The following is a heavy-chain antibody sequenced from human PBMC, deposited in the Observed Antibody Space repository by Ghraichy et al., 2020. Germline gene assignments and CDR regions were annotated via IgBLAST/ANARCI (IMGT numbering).Heavy chain of an antibody. CDR3: ARERDHLVDY. J-gene: IGHJ4*02. CDR2: ISSSSGI. CDR1: GFMFSIYS. Sequence: GGSLRLSCAASGFMFSIYSMNWVRQAPGKGLEWVSYISSSSGIYYADSVKGRFTMSRDNAKNSLYLQMNSLRDEDTAVYYCARERDHLVDYWGQGTLVTVSS. V-gene: IGHV3-48*02.